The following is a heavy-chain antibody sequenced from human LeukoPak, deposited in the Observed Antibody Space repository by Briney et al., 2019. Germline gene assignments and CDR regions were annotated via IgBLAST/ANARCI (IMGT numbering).Heavy chain of an antibody. V-gene: IGHV3-30*02. D-gene: IGHD3-16*01. J-gene: IGHJ4*02. CDR2: IGHDATKI. Sequence: GGFLRLSCAASGFTFSTYGMHWVRQAPGKGLEWVAFIGHDATKIYYADSVQGRFTISRDNSKNTLYLEMNSLSGEDTALYYCAKDHVTWGNRYFDHWGQGTLGTVSS. CDR3: AKDHVTWGNRYFDH. CDR1: GFTFSTYG.